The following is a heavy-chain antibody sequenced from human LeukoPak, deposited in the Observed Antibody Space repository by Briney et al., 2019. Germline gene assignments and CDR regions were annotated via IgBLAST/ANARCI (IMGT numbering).Heavy chain of an antibody. CDR1: GYTFTGYY. CDR3: ARDLSVWFGEFREGYAFDY. Sequence: ASVKVSCKASGYTFTGYYMHWVRQAPGQGLGWMGWINPNSGGTNYAQKFQGRVTMTRDTSISTAYMELSRLRSDDTAVYYCARDLSVWFGEFREGYAFDYWGQGTLVTVSS. V-gene: IGHV1-2*02. D-gene: IGHD3-10*01. CDR2: INPNSGGT. J-gene: IGHJ4*02.